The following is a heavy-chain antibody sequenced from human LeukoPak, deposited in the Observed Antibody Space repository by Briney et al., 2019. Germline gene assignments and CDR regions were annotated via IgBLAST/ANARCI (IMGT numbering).Heavy chain of an antibody. Sequence: SVKVCCKASGGTFSSYAISWVRQAPGQGLEWMGRIIPILGIANYAQKFQGRVTITADKSTSTAYMELSSLRSEDTAVYYCARDPSITMVRGVISRTTGFDPWGQGTLVTVSS. CDR1: GGTFSSYA. V-gene: IGHV1-69*04. D-gene: IGHD3-10*01. CDR2: IIPILGIA. J-gene: IGHJ5*02. CDR3: ARDPSITMVRGVISRTTGFDP.